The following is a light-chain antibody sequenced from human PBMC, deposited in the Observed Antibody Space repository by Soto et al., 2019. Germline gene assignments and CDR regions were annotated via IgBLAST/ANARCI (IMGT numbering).Light chain of an antibody. CDR3: HQYDRSAIFT. CDR1: QSIRGN. Sequence: EIVMTQSPDTLSVSPGERATLSCRASQSIRGNLAWYQQKPGQAPRLLIYGASTRAAGVPDRFSGSGSGTEFTLTINRLEPEDFAVFYCHQYDRSAIFTFGPGTTVDIK. CDR2: GAS. J-gene: IGKJ3*01. V-gene: IGKV3-20*01.